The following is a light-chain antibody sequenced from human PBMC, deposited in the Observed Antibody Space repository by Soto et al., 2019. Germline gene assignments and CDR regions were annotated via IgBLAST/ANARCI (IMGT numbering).Light chain of an antibody. J-gene: IGKJ1*01. V-gene: IGKV3-11*01. CDR3: QQYGSSGT. CDR1: QSVTTY. CDR2: DVS. Sequence: LLTQSPATLSLSPGDSATLSCRASQSVTTYLAWYHQKPGQAPRLLIYDVSNRATGIPARFSGSGSGTDFTLTISSLEPEDFAVYYCQQYGSSGTFGQGTKVEIK.